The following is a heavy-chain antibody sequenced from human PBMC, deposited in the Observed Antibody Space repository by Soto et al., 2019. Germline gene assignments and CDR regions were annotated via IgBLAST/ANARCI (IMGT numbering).Heavy chain of an antibody. J-gene: IGHJ4*02. CDR2: ISSSSSYI. V-gene: IGHV3-21*01. CDR3: ARDRNYDILTGYSGYYFDY. Sequence: GGSLRLSCAASGFTFSSYSMNWVRQAPGKGLEWVSSISSSSSYIYYADSVKGRFTISRDNAKNSLYLQMNSLRAEDTAVYYCARDRNYDILTGYSGYYFDYWGQGTLVTVSS. D-gene: IGHD3-9*01. CDR1: GFTFSSYS.